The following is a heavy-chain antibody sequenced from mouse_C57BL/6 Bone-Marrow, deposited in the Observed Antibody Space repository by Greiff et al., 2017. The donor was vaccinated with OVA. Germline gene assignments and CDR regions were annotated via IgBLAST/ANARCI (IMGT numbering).Heavy chain of an antibody. J-gene: IGHJ2*01. CDR2: INPSSGYT. D-gene: IGHD1-1*01. CDR3: ARQFIFDPLDY. CDR1: GYTFTSYT. V-gene: IGHV1-4*01. Sequence: QVQLQQSGAELARPGASVKMSCNAPGYTFTSYTLHWVQQRPGQGLEWIGYINPSSGYTKYNQKFKDKATLTADKSSSTAYMQLSSLTSEDSAVYYCARQFIFDPLDYWGQGTTLTVSS.